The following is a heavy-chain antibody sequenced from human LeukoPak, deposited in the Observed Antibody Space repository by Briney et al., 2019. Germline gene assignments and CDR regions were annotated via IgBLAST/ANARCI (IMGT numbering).Heavy chain of an antibody. J-gene: IGHJ4*02. V-gene: IGHV3-7*01. D-gene: IGHD5-12*01. Sequence: SGGSLRLSCAASGFSFNAYWMAWVRQAPGTGLEWVSDRNPAGGETFHGDPVNGRFSIYRDHAKNLVDLRMNSLRAEDTAVYYCATFGLVAALDLGGQGTLVTLSS. CDR3: ATFGLVAALDL. CDR2: RNPAGGET. CDR1: GFSFNAYW.